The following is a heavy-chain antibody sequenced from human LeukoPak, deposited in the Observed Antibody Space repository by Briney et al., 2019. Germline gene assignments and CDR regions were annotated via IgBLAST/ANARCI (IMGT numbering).Heavy chain of an antibody. CDR1: GGTFSSYA. CDR2: IIPIFGTA. V-gene: IGHV1-69*13. D-gene: IGHD3-22*01. Sequence: GASVKVSCKASGGTFSSYAISWVRQAPGQGLEWMGGIIPIFGTANYAQKFQGRVTITADESTSTAYMELSSLRSEDTAVYYCARDSYYYDSSGYYDYWGQGTLVTVSS. CDR3: ARDSYYYDSSGYYDY. J-gene: IGHJ4*02.